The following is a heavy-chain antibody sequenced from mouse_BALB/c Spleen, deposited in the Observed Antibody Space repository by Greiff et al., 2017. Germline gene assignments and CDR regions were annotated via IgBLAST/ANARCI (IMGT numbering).Heavy chain of an antibody. D-gene: IGHD1-3*01. CDR2: IDPENGNT. CDR3: ARSGYYAMDY. V-gene: IGHV14-1*02. CDR1: GFNIKDYY. J-gene: IGHJ4*01. Sequence: EVKLVESGAELVRPGALVKLSCKASGFNIKDYYMHWVKQRPEQGLEWIGWIDPENGNTIYDPKFQGKASITADTSSNTAYLQLSSLTSEDTAVYYCARSGYYAMDYWGQGTSVTVSS.